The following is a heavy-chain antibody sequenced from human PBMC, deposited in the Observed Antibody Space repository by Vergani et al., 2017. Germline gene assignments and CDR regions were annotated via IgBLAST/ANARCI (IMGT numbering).Heavy chain of an antibody. V-gene: IGHV1-69*01. J-gene: IGHJ2*01. CDR3: ARGAQYDYGDYDWYFDL. CDR2: IIRIFGTA. D-gene: IGHD4-17*01. Sequence: QVQLVQSGAELKKPGSSVKVSCKASGGPFSSYAISWVRQAPGQGLEWMGGIIRIFGTANYAQKFKGRVTITTDESTSTAYMELSSLRSEDTAVYYCARGAQYDYGDYDWYFDLWGRGTLVTVSS. CDR1: GGPFSSYA.